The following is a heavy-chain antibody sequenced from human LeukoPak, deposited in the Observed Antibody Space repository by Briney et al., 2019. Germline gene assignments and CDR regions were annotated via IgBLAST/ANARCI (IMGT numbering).Heavy chain of an antibody. V-gene: IGHV3-23*01. Sequence: GGSLRLSCAASGFTFSSYAMSWVRQAPGKGLEWVSAISGSGGSTYYADSVKGRFTISRDNSKNTLYLQMNSLRAEDTAVYYCAKDMYCSSTSCDLQYFQHWGQGTLVTVSS. CDR1: GFTFSSYA. CDR2: ISGSGGST. D-gene: IGHD2-2*01. CDR3: AKDMYCSSTSCDLQYFQH. J-gene: IGHJ1*01.